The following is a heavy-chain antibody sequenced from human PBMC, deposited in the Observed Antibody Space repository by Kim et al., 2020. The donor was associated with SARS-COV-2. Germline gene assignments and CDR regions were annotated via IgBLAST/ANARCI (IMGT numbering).Heavy chain of an antibody. J-gene: IGHJ3*02. CDR3: ASTLRYYDSSGYYFNDAFDI. D-gene: IGHD3-22*01. CDR1: GGTFSSYA. V-gene: IGHV1-69*13. CDR2: IIPIFGTA. Sequence: SVKVSCKASGGTFSSYAISWVRQAPGQGLEWMGGIIPIFGTANYAQKFQGRVTITADESTSTAYMELSSLRSEDTAVYYCASTLRYYDSSGYYFNDAFDIWGQGTMVTVSS.